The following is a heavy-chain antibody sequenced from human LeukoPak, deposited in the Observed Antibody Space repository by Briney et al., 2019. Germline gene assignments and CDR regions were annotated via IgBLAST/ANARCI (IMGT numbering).Heavy chain of an antibody. Sequence: GGSLRLSCAASGFTFSDYAIHWVRQAPGKGLEWVALIWYDGSNTYYADSVKGRFTISRDDSKNTVYLQMNSLRAEDTALYYCARGFLDFDSWGQGTLVIVSS. CDR1: GFTFSDYA. CDR3: ARGFLDFDS. CDR2: IWYDGSNT. J-gene: IGHJ4*02. V-gene: IGHV3-33*08. D-gene: IGHD3-3*01.